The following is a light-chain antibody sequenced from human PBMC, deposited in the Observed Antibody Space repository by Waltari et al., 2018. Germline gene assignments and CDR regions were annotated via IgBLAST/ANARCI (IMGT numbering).Light chain of an antibody. CDR1: SSDVGRYNL. CDR3: CSYAGSSTSVV. J-gene: IGLJ2*01. CDR2: EGS. Sequence: QSALTQPASVSGSPGQSITISCTGTSSDVGRYNLVSWYQQHPGQAPKLMIYEGSKRPSGVSNRFYGSKSGNTASLTISGLQAEDEADYYCCSYAGSSTSVVFGGGTKLTVL. V-gene: IGLV2-23*01.